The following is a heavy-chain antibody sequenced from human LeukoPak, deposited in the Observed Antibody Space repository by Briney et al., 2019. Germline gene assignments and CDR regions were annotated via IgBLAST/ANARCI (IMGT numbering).Heavy chain of an antibody. CDR1: GGTFSSYA. V-gene: IGHV1-69*13. J-gene: IGHJ4*02. Sequence: PVKVSCKASGGTFSSYAISWVRQAPGQGLEWMGGTIPIFGTANYAQKFQGRVTITADESTSTAYMELSSLRSEDTAVYYCARGYTIFGVVITLDYWGQGTLVTVS. CDR2: TIPIFGTA. D-gene: IGHD3-3*01. CDR3: ARGYTIFGVVITLDY.